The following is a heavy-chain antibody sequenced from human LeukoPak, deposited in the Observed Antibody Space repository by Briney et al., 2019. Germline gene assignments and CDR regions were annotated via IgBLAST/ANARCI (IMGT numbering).Heavy chain of an antibody. V-gene: IGHV4-30-4*08. J-gene: IGHJ6*03. CDR1: GGSISSGDYY. CDR3: ARDSADTAMALYYYYMDV. CDR2: IYYSGST. Sequence: SSETLSLTCTVSGGSISSGDYYWSWIRQPPGKSLERLGYIYYSGSTDYNPSRKSRVTISVDTSKNQFSLKLSSVTAADTAVYYCARDSADTAMALYYYYMDVWGKGTTVTVSS. D-gene: IGHD5-18*01.